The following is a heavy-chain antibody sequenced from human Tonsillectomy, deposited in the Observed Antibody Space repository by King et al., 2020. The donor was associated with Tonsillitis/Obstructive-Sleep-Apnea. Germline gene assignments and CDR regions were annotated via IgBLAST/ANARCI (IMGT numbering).Heavy chain of an antibody. CDR2: IYYSGST. CDR3: ARVGYNYGSDY. J-gene: IGHJ4*02. CDR1: GGSISSYY. Sequence: VQLQESGPGLVKPSETLSLTCTVSGGSISSYYWSWLRQPPGKGLEWIGYIYYSGSTAYNPSLKSRVTISVDASKNQFSLKLNSVTAADTAVYYCARVGYNYGSDYWGQGTLVTVSS. D-gene: IGHD5-18*01. V-gene: IGHV4-59*01.